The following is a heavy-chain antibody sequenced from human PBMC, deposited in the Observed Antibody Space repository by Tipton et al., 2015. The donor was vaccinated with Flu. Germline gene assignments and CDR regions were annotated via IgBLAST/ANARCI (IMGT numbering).Heavy chain of an antibody. D-gene: IGHD6-13*01. CDR2: IFHSEST. CDR1: GGSFSSYY. J-gene: IGHJ4*02. CDR3: ARMAVASGSFYIDS. V-gene: IGHV4-59*08. Sequence: TLSLTCTVSGGSFSSYYWSWIRQPPGKRLEWIGYIFHSESTHYNPSHESRVTISVGTSKSQFSLRLSSVTAADTAVYYCARMAVASGSFYIDSWGQGTLVTVSS.